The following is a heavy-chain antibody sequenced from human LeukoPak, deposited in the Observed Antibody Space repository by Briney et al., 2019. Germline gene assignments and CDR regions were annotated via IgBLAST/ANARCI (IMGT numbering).Heavy chain of an antibody. CDR3: ARASVIRGVTSDY. J-gene: IGHJ4*02. V-gene: IGHV3-74*01. D-gene: IGHD3-10*01. Sequence: GGSLRLSCAASGFTFNTYWMHWVRQAPGKGLVWVSRINNDGSNTTYADSVKGRFTISRDNAKNTLYLQMDSLRAEDTAVYFCARASVIRGVTSDYWGQGALVTVSS. CDR2: INNDGSNT. CDR1: GFTFNTYW.